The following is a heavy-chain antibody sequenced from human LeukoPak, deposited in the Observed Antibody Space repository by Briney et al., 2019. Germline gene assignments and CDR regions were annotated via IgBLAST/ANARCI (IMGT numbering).Heavy chain of an antibody. V-gene: IGHV4-39*01. D-gene: IGHD3-16*02. CDR2: IYYSGST. J-gene: IGHJ4*02. CDR1: GGSISSSSYY. Sequence: PSETLSLTCTVSGGSISSSSYYWGWVRQPPGKGLEWIGSIYYSGSTYYNPSLKSRATISVDTSKNQFSLKLSSVTAADTAVYYCARRGGSYRYFDYWGQGTLVTVSS. CDR3: ARRGGSYRYFDY.